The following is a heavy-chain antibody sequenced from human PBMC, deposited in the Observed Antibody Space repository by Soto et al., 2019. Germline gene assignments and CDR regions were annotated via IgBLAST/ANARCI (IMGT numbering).Heavy chain of an antibody. V-gene: IGHV4-30-2*01. CDR2: IYHSGST. Sequence: KSSETLSLTCAVSGGSISSGGYSWSWIRQPPGKGLEWIGYIYHSGSTYYNPSLKSRVTISVDRSKNQFSLKLSSVTAADTAVYYCARVRGSYYARNWFDPWGQGTLVTVSS. J-gene: IGHJ5*02. CDR3: ARVRGSYYARNWFDP. D-gene: IGHD1-26*01. CDR1: GGSISSGGYS.